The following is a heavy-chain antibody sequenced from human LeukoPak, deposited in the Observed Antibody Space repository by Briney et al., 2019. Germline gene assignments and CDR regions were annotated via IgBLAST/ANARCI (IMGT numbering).Heavy chain of an antibody. D-gene: IGHD2-15*01. Sequence: SETLSLTCTVSGGSIISSDYHWGWVRQPPGKGLEWIGTISYSGNTDYKPSLRSRVTISVDTSSNQFSLRLGSVTAADTAVYHCARHCCSGPAKRVFDIWGQGTMVTVSS. V-gene: IGHV4-39*01. J-gene: IGHJ3*02. CDR2: ISYSGNT. CDR3: ARHCCSGPAKRVFDI. CDR1: GGSIISSDYH.